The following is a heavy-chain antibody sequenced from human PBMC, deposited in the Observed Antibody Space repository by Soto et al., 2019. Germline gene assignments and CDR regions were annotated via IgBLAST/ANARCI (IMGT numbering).Heavy chain of an antibody. V-gene: IGHV3-48*01. Sequence: EVQLVESGGGLVQPGGSLRLSCAASGFTFSSYSMNWVRQAPGKGLEWVSYISSSGSTIFYADSVKGRFTISRDNAKNSLYLQMNSLRAEDTAVYYCARPAYCGGDCYGINDAFDIWGQGTMVTVSS. CDR3: ARPAYCGGDCYGINDAFDI. D-gene: IGHD2-21*02. CDR2: ISSSGSTI. CDR1: GFTFSSYS. J-gene: IGHJ3*02.